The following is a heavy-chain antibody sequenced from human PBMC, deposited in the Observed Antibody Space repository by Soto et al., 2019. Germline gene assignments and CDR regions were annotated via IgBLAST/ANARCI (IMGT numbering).Heavy chain of an antibody. CDR1: GGTFSSNP. CDR2: IIPILGLA. J-gene: IGHJ3*02. CDR3: AREEGMRMVIVHDVFNI. D-gene: IGHD2-8*01. V-gene: IGHV1-69*04. Sequence: QVQLIQSGAEVKRPGSSVTVSCKASGGTFSSNPISWVRQAPGQGLEWMGRIIPILGLANYAQKFQGRVTITADKSTSTAYMEISRLRSEDTAVYYCAREEGMRMVIVHDVFNIWGQGKMVTVSS.